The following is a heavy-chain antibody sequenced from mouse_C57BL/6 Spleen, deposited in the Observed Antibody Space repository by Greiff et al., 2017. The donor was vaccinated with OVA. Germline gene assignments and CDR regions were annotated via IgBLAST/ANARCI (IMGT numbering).Heavy chain of an antibody. V-gene: IGHV1-7*01. Sequence: QVQLQQPGAELVMPGASVKLSCKASGYTFTSYWMHWVKQRPGQGLEWIGYINPSSGYTKYNQKFKDKATLTADKSSSTAYMQLSSLTYEDSAVYYCAKGAWFAYWGQGTLVTVSA. J-gene: IGHJ3*01. CDR2: INPSSGYT. CDR3: AKGAWFAY. CDR1: GYTFTSYW.